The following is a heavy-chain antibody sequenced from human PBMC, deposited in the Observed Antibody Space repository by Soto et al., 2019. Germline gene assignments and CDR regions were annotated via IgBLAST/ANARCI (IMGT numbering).Heavy chain of an antibody. CDR2: IKQDGSEK. J-gene: IGHJ3*02. V-gene: IGHV3-7*01. Sequence: GGSLRLSCAASGFTFSSYWMSWVRQAPGKGLEWVANIKQDGSEKYYVDSVKGRFTISRDKAKNSLYLQMNSLRAEDTAVYYCARRGYCSGGSCYYKLGAFDIWGQGTMVTVSS. CDR1: GFTFSSYW. CDR3: ARRGYCSGGSCYYKLGAFDI. D-gene: IGHD2-15*01.